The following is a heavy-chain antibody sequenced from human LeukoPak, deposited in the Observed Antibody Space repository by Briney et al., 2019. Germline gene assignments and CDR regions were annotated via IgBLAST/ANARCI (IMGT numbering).Heavy chain of an antibody. D-gene: IGHD1-26*01. V-gene: IGHV3-23*01. Sequence: GGSLRLSCAASGFTSSSYAMSSIRKAPGKRLDRVSPISGSGGSTYYADSVKGRFTISRDNSKNTLYLQMNSLRAEDTAVYYCAKSESGSYPVMDAFDIWGQGTMVTVSS. CDR2: ISGSGGST. J-gene: IGHJ3*02. CDR1: GFTSSSYA. CDR3: AKSESGSYPVMDAFDI.